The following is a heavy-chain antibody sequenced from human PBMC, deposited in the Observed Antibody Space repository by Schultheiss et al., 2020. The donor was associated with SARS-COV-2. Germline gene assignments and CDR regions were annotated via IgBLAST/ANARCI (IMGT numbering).Heavy chain of an antibody. D-gene: IGHD1-26*01. V-gene: IGHV4-4*02. CDR1: GGSISSSNW. CDR2: IYHSGST. Sequence: SETLSLTCAVSGGSISSSNWWSWVRQPPGKGLEWIGSIYHSGSTYYNPSLKTRVTISVDTSKNQFSLKVSSVTAADTAVYYCARTWPVREDYGMDVWGQGTTVTVSS. J-gene: IGHJ6*02. CDR3: ARTWPVREDYGMDV.